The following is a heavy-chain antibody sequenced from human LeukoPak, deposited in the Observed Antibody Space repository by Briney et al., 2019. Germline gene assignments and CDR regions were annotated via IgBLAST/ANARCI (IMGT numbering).Heavy chain of an antibody. CDR1: GFTFSSYA. J-gene: IGHJ4*02. D-gene: IGHD3-9*01. CDR3: AKDYDILTGYSVDY. Sequence: GGSLRLSCAASGFTFSSYAMSWVRQAPGKGLEWVSAISGSGGSTYYADSVKGRFTISRDNSKNTLYLQMNSLRAEDTAVYYCAKDYDILTGYSVDYWGQGTLVTVSS. CDR2: ISGSGGST. V-gene: IGHV3-23*01.